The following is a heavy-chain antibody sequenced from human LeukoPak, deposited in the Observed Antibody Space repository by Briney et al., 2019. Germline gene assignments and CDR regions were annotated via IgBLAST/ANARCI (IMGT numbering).Heavy chain of an antibody. CDR1: GGTFSYYA. CDR2: IIPISGTA. V-gene: IGHV1-69*13. D-gene: IGHD2-2*01. Sequence: GASVKVSCKASGGTFSYYAISWVRQAPGQGLEWMGGIIPISGTANYAQKLQDRVTITADASTSTAYMELSSLRSEDTAVYYCATYCSSTSCYIWGYYFDYWGQGTLVTVSS. CDR3: ATYCSSTSCYIWGYYFDY. J-gene: IGHJ4*02.